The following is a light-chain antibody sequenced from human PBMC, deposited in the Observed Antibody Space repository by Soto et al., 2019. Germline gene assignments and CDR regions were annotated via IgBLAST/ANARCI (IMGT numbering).Light chain of an antibody. CDR3: QQYGSSGT. V-gene: IGKV3-20*01. CDR2: CAS. J-gene: IGKJ1*01. Sequence: EIVWTQSPGTLYMSPGERATLSCRASQSVSNNYLAWYQQKPGQAPRLLIYCASNRATCIPDRFSGSGSGTDFTLTISRLEPEDFAVYYCQQYGSSGTFGQGTKVDSK. CDR1: QSVSNNY.